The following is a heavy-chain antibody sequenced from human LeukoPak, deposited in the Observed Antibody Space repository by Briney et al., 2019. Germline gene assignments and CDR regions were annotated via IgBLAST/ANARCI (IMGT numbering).Heavy chain of an antibody. V-gene: IGHV3-74*01. Sequence: GGSLRLSCAASGFTISTYWVHWVRQAPGKGLVWVSRINTDGSRTDSVEGRFTISRDNAKNTLYLQMNSLRAEDTAVYYCARVSRGNYYFDYWGPGTLVTVSS. CDR1: GFTISTYW. CDR3: ARVSRGNYYFDY. CDR2: INTDGSRT. J-gene: IGHJ4*02.